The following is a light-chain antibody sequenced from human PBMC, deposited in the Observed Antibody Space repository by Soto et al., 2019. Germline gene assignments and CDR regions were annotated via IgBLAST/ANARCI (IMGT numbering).Light chain of an antibody. J-gene: IGKJ3*01. CDR3: QKYTRAPFT. V-gene: IGKV1-27*01. Sequence: DIQMTQSPSSLSASVGYRVTVTCRASQGIDTYLAWYQQKPGQVPKLLIYAASTLQSGVPSRFSGSGSGTDFTLTISSLQPEDVATYFCQKYTRAPFTFGPGTKVDIK. CDR2: AAS. CDR1: QGIDTY.